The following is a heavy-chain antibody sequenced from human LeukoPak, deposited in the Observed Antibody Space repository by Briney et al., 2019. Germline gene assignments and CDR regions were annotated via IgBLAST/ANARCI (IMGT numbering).Heavy chain of an antibody. J-gene: IGHJ3*02. D-gene: IGHD3-10*01. CDR1: GFTFSSYD. CDR2: IGTAGDT. Sequence: GGSLRLSCAASGFTFSSYDMHWVRQATGKGLEWVSAIGTAGDTCYPGSVKGRFTISRENAKNSLYLQMNSLRAGDTAVYYCARGHFYGSTHAFDIWGQGTMVTVSS. V-gene: IGHV3-13*01. CDR3: ARGHFYGSTHAFDI.